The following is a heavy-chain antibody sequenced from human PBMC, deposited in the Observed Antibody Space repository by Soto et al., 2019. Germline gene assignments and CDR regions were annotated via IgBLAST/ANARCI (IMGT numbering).Heavy chain of an antibody. D-gene: IGHD5-18*01. V-gene: IGHV3-23*01. CDR1: GFTFSSYA. CDR2: ISGSGGST. Sequence: EVPLLESGGGLVQPGGSLRLSCAASGFTFSSYAMSWVRQAPGKGLEWVSAISGSGGSTYYADSVKGRFTISRDNSNNTLYLQMNSLRAEDTDVYYCAKDPYSGYRYGYDGYLGPGTLVTGSP. J-gene: IGHJ4*02. CDR3: AKDPYSGYRYGYDGY.